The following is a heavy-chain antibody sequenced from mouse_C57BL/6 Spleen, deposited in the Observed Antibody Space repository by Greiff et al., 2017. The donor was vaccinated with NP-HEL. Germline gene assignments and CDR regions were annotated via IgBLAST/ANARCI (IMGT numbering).Heavy chain of an antibody. D-gene: IGHD2-1*01. CDR1: GFTFSDYG. CDR2: ISSGSSTI. Sequence: EVKLVESGGGLVKPGGSLKLSCAASGFTFSDYGMHWVRQAPEKGLEWVAYISSGSSTIYYADTVKGRFTISRDNAKNTLFLQMTSLRSEDTAMYYCARPRGNYPLFDVWGTGTTVTVSS. CDR3: ARPRGNYPLFDV. V-gene: IGHV5-17*01. J-gene: IGHJ1*03.